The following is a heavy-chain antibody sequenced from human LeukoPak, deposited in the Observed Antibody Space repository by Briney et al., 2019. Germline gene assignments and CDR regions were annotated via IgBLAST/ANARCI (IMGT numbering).Heavy chain of an antibody. J-gene: IGHJ4*02. D-gene: IGHD1-7*01. Sequence: SETLSLTCTVSGGSISSYYWSWIRQPPGKGLEWIGYIYYSGSTNYNPSLKSRVTISVDTSKNQFSLKLSSVTAADTAVYYCARDLELRAGHTRGFDYWSQGTLVTVSS. CDR2: IYYSGST. CDR1: GGSISSYY. V-gene: IGHV4-59*01. CDR3: ARDLELRAGHTRGFDY.